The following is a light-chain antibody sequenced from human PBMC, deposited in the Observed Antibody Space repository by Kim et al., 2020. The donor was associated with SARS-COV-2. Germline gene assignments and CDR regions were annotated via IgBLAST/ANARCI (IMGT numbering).Light chain of an antibody. Sequence: SSELTQDPAVSVALGQTVRITCQGDSLRSSYASWYQQKPGQAPVLVIYGKNNRPSGIPDRFSGSSSGNTASLTITGAQAEDEADYYCNSRDSSGYHRVFGGGTKLTVL. CDR3: NSRDSSGYHRV. J-gene: IGLJ2*01. CDR1: SLRSSY. CDR2: GKN. V-gene: IGLV3-19*01.